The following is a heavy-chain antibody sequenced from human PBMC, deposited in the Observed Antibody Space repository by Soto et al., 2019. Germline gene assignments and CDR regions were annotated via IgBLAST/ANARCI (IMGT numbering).Heavy chain of an antibody. CDR1: GSSISSGDYY. D-gene: IGHD6-13*01. Sequence: SETLSLTCTVSGSSISSGDYYWSWIRQPPGKGLEWIGYIYYSGSTYYNPSLKSRVTISVDTSKNQFSLKLSSVTAADTAVYYCARAPGLSSSSWYVNYYYYGMDVWGQGTTVTVSS. CDR3: ARAPGLSSSSWYVNYYYYGMDV. J-gene: IGHJ6*02. CDR2: IYYSGST. V-gene: IGHV4-30-4*01.